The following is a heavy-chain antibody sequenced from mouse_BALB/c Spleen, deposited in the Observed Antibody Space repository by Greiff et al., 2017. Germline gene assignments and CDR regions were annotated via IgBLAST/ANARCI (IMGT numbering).Heavy chain of an antibody. Sequence: EVQRVESGGGLVQPGGSLKLSCAASGFTFSSYGMSWVRQTPDKRLELVATINSNGGSTYYPDSVKGRFTISRDNAKNTLYLQMSSLKSEDTAMYYCARGDYYGTAGFAYWGQGTLVTVSA. J-gene: IGHJ3*01. CDR3: ARGDYYGTAGFAY. CDR2: INSNGGST. CDR1: GFTFSSYG. V-gene: IGHV5-6-3*01. D-gene: IGHD1-1*01.